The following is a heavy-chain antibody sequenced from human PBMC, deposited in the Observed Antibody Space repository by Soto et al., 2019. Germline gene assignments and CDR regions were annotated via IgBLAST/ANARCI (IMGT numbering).Heavy chain of an antibody. CDR2: IYWDDDK. CDR3: THDHYYGSGIDAFDI. CDR1: GFSLSTSGVG. Sequence: QITLKESGPTLVKPTQTLTLTCTFSGFSLSTSGVGVGWIRQPPGKALEWLALIYWDDDKRYSPSLKSRLTITKDTSKNQVVLTMTNMDPLDTATYYCTHDHYYGSGIDAFDIWGQGTMVTVSS. V-gene: IGHV2-5*02. D-gene: IGHD3-10*01. J-gene: IGHJ3*02.